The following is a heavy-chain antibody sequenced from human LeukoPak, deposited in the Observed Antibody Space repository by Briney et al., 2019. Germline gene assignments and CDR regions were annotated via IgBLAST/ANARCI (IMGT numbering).Heavy chain of an antibody. Sequence: GRSLRLSCAASGFTFSSYGMHWVRQAPGKGLEWVAVIWYDGSNKYYADSVKGRFTISRDNSKNTLSLQMNSLRAEDTAVYYCARAHYNWNEPPFDSWGQGTLVTVSS. D-gene: IGHD1-20*01. CDR2: IWYDGSNK. V-gene: IGHV3-33*01. CDR1: GFTFSSYG. J-gene: IGHJ4*02. CDR3: ARAHYNWNEPPFDS.